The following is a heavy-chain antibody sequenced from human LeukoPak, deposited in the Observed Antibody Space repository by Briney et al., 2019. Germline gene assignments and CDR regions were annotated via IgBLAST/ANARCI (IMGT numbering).Heavy chain of an antibody. CDR3: GRAGPLTKDHFMDV. J-gene: IGHJ6*03. D-gene: IGHD1-14*01. CDR1: GFTFSSYW. Sequence: GGSLRLSCAASGFTFSSYWMHWVRQAPGKGLVWVSRINSDGSSTRYADSVKGRFTISRDNAKDTLYVQMNSLTAEDTAVYYCGRAGPLTKDHFMDVWGKGTTVTVSS. CDR2: INSDGSST. V-gene: IGHV3-74*01.